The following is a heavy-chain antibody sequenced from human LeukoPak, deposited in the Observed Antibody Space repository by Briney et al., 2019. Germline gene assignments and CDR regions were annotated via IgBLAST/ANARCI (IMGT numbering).Heavy chain of an antibody. CDR1: GYTFTSHY. CDR2: FNPGGGST. Sequence: ASVKVSCKASGYTFTSHYMHWVRQAPAPGLEWMGLFNPGGGSTNYAQKFQGRVFMTGDTSTGTVYMELSSLRPEDAAVYYCARDEVAGTHYFDYWGQGTVVTVSS. J-gene: IGHJ4*02. CDR3: ARDEVAGTHYFDY. D-gene: IGHD3-10*01. V-gene: IGHV1-46*01.